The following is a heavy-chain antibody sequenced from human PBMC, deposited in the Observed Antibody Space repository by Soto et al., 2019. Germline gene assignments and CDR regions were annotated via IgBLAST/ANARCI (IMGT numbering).Heavy chain of an antibody. D-gene: IGHD5-12*01. J-gene: IGHJ4*02. CDR3: ARVKATLYRHYYFDY. CDR1: GDSTRSRYW. CDR2: VNQSGTS. V-gene: IGHV4-4*02. Sequence: SETLSLTCGVSGDSTRSRYWWTWLRRPPGRGLEWIGEVNQSGTSNYNPSLKSRASMSMDTSKNLFSLRLRSLTAADTAVYFCARVKATLYRHYYFDYWGQGTPVTVSS.